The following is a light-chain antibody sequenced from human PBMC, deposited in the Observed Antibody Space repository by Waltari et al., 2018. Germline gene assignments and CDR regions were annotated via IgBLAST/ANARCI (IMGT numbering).Light chain of an antibody. CDR3: QQRNTPPRT. J-gene: IGKJ4*01. CDR2: AAS. V-gene: IGKV1-39*01. Sequence: IQMTQSPLSLSASVGDSVTIPCRASENINNYLNWYQQKPGKPPKLLIHAASTLQSGVPSRFSGSSSGTHFTLTISSLQPEDFAFYYCQQRNTPPRTFGGGTKVEIK. CDR1: ENINNY.